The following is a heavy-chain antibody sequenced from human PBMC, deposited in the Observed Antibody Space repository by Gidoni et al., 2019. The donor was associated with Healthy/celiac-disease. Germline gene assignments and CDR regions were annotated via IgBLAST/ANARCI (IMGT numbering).Heavy chain of an antibody. CDR3: ARDSIAVAGPFDY. J-gene: IGHJ4*02. D-gene: IGHD6-19*01. CDR2: IWYDGSNK. Sequence: QVPLVASGVCLVPPGSTLRLSCAACVCTCSSYGMHWVRQDPGKGLEWVAVIWYDGSNKYYADSVKGRFTISRDNSKNTLYLQMNSPRAEDRAVYYGARDSIAVAGPFDYGGQGTLVTVSS. V-gene: IGHV3-33*01. CDR1: VCTCSSYG.